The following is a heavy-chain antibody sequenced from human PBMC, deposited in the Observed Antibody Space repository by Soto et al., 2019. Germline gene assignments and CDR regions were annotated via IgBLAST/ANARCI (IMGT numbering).Heavy chain of an antibody. CDR3: AKVLAGDYSYFEC. Sequence: GGSLRLSCAASGFTFSSYAIIWVRRAPGKGLEWVSGVGGSGEYTYYADSVKGRFTISRDNSKNTVYLQISSLRAEDKAVYYCAKVLAGDYSYFECWGQGNL. CDR1: GFTFSSYA. V-gene: IGHV3-23*01. J-gene: IGHJ4*02. CDR2: VGGSGEYT. D-gene: IGHD3-9*01.